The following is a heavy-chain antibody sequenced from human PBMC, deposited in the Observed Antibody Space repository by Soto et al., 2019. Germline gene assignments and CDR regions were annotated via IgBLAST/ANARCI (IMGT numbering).Heavy chain of an antibody. CDR3: ARGLHYDILTGPELNFDY. CDR1: GGSISSYY. Sequence: PSETLSLTCTVSGGSISSYYWSWIRQSPGKGLEWIGYIYYSGSTNYNPSLKSRVTISVDTSKNQFSLKLSSVTAADTAVYYCARGLHYDILTGPELNFDYWGQGTLVTVSS. V-gene: IGHV4-59*01. D-gene: IGHD3-9*01. J-gene: IGHJ4*02. CDR2: IYYSGST.